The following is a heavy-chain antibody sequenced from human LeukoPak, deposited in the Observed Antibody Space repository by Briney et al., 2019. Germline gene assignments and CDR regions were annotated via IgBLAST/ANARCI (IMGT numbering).Heavy chain of an antibody. Sequence: GESLKISCEGSGYTFTSYWIAWVRQMPGKGLEWMGIIYPGDSDTRYSPSFQGQVTISADKSISTAYLQWSSLTASDTAMYYCARQGDYGDYLDAFDIWGQGTMVTVSS. CDR3: ARQGDYGDYLDAFDI. J-gene: IGHJ3*02. CDR2: IYPGDSDT. D-gene: IGHD4-17*01. CDR1: GYTFTSYW. V-gene: IGHV5-51*01.